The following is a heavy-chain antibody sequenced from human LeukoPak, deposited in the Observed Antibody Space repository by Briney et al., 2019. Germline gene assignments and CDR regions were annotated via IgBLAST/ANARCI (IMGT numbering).Heavy chain of an antibody. Sequence: SGPTLVKPTQTLTLTCTFSGFSLSTSGVGVGWIRQPPGKALEWLALIYWDDDKRYNPSLKSRLTITQDTSKNQVVLTMTNMDPGDTATYFCAHNHYCSSGYFFGPHFGIDFWGQGTLVTVSS. J-gene: IGHJ4*02. CDR2: IYWDDDK. D-gene: IGHD3-22*01. CDR1: GFSLSTSGVG. CDR3: AHNHYCSSGYFFGPHFGIDF. V-gene: IGHV2-5*02.